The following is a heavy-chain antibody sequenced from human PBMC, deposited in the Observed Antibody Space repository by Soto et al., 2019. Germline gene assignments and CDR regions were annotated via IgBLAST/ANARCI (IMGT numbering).Heavy chain of an antibody. J-gene: IGHJ6*02. CDR2: ISYDGSNK. Sequence: HPGGSLRLSCAASGFAFSSYGMHWVRQAPGKGLEWVAVISYDGSNKYYADSVKGRFTLSRDNSKNTLYLQMSSLGVEDTAVYYCAKDLWLIRSAFVYYFGMDFGGHGTTVTV. CDR3: AKDLWLIRSAFVYYFGMDF. CDR1: GFAFSSYG. D-gene: IGHD3-3*02. V-gene: IGHV3-30*18.